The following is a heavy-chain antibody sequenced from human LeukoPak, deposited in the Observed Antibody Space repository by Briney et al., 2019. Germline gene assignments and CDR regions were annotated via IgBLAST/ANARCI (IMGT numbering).Heavy chain of an antibody. CDR2: VIPIFGTA. V-gene: IGHV1-69*13. J-gene: IGHJ4*02. Sequence: ASVKVSCKASGGTFSSYAISWVRQAPGQGLEWMGGVIPIFGTANYAQKFQGRVTITADESTSTAYMELSSLRSEDTAVYYCARDYYDSSGYDYWGQGTLVTVSS. D-gene: IGHD3-22*01. CDR1: GGTFSSYA. CDR3: ARDYYDSSGYDY.